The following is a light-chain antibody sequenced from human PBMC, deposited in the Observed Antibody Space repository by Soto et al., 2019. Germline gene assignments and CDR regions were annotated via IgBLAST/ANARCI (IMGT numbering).Light chain of an antibody. CDR1: QTVSGSY. CDR3: QQYGDSPLT. V-gene: IGKV3-20*01. Sequence: ENVLTRSPGTLSLSPGERATLSCRASQTVSGSYVAWYQQKPGQTPRLLIYGASSRATGIPDRFSGSGSGTDFTLTISRLEPEDFAVYHCQQYGDSPLTFGGGTKVEIK. CDR2: GAS. J-gene: IGKJ4*01.